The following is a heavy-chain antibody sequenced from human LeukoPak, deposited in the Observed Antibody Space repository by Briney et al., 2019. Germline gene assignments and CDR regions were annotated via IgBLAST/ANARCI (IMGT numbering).Heavy chain of an antibody. CDR2: ISGSGDST. Sequence: GGSLRLSCAVSGFTFTSYAISWVRQAPGKGLEWVSTISGSGDSTYYADSVKGRFTLSRDKSKNTVYLQMDSLRVAETAVYYCARVQYGNLSGSYRTFFDFWGQGALVAVSP. D-gene: IGHD3-10*01. V-gene: IGHV3-23*01. CDR1: GFTFTSYA. CDR3: ARVQYGNLSGSYRTFFDF. J-gene: IGHJ4*02.